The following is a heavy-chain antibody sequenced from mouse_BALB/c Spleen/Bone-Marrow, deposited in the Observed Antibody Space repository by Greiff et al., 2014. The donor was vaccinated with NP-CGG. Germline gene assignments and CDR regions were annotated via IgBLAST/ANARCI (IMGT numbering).Heavy chain of an antibody. V-gene: IGHV2-9*02. CDR3: ARDRYYYGSPYWYFDV. CDR1: GFSLTSFG. Sequence: VQLVESGPGLVAPSQSLSITCTVSGFSLTSFGVHWVRQPPGKGLEWLGVIWAGGSTNYYSALMSRLSISKDNSKSQVFLKMNSLQTDDTAMYYCARDRYYYGSPYWYFDVWGAGTTVTVPS. J-gene: IGHJ1*01. CDR2: IWAGGST. D-gene: IGHD1-1*01.